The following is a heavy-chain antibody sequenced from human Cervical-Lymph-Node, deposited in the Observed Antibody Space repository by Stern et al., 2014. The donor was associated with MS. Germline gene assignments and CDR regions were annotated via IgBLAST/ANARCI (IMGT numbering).Heavy chain of an antibody. Sequence: QVQLQQSGAEVKKPGSSMNVSCKTSGGTFSSSYAITWLRQAPGQGLEWMGRIIPILGLANYAHNCQGRVTITADTSTNTTYLELSSMRSEDTAVYYCARGIVSNRAAATQHNLFDPWGQGTLVTVSS. CDR2: IIPILGLA. J-gene: IGHJ5*02. D-gene: IGHD2-15*01. V-gene: IGHV1-69*04. CDR1: GGTFSSSYA. CDR3: ARGIVSNRAAATQHNLFDP.